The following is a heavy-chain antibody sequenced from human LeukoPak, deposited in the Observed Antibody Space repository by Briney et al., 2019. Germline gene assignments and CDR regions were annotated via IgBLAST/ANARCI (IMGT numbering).Heavy chain of an antibody. CDR3: ARAPRGYTYDY. V-gene: IGHV3-48*03. D-gene: IGHD5-18*01. CDR1: GFTFSSYE. CDR2: ISSSGSTI. J-gene: IGHJ4*02. Sequence: GGSLRLSCTASGFTFSSYEMNWVRQPPGKGVEWVSYISSSGSTIYYADSVKGRFTISRDNAKNSLYLQMNSLRAEDTAVYYCARAPRGYTYDYWGQGTQVTVSS.